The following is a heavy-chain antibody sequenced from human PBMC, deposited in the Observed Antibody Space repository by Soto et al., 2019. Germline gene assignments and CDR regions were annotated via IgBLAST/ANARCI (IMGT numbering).Heavy chain of an antibody. D-gene: IGHD3-3*01. CDR1: GFSFSSHA. V-gene: IGHV3-23*01. Sequence: HPGGSLRLSCTASGFSFSSHAMSWVRQAPGKGLEWVSGISGSGGSTYYADSVKGRFTISRDNSKITLYLQMNSLRAEDTAVYYCAKARPHYDFWSGYSSPTDYWGQGTLVTVSS. CDR2: ISGSGGST. J-gene: IGHJ4*02. CDR3: AKARPHYDFWSGYSSPTDY.